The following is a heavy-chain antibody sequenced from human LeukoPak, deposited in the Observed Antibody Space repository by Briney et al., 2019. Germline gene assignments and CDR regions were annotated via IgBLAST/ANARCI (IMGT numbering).Heavy chain of an antibody. CDR2: IKQDGSEK. CDR3: ARDSDIVTGSKSHFDY. Sequence: GGSLRLSCAASGFTFSRFWMSWVRQAPGKGLEWMANIKQDGSEKYYVDSVKGRFTISRDNAKNSLYLQMNSLRAEDTAVYYCARDSDIVTGSKSHFDYWGQGTLVTVSS. D-gene: IGHD3-9*01. J-gene: IGHJ4*02. CDR1: GFTFSRFW. V-gene: IGHV3-7*01.